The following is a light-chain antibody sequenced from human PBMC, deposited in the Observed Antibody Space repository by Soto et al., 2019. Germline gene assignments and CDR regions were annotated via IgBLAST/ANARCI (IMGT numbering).Light chain of an antibody. CDR1: SSDVGGYNY. CDR2: DVS. CDR3: SSYTSSSTVVV. Sequence: QSVLTQPASVSGSPGQSITISCTGTSSDVGGYNYVSWYQQHPGKAPKLMIYDVSNRPSGVSNRFSGSKSGNTAXXTISGLQAEDEADYYCSSYTSSSTVVVFGGX. J-gene: IGLJ2*01. V-gene: IGLV2-14*01.